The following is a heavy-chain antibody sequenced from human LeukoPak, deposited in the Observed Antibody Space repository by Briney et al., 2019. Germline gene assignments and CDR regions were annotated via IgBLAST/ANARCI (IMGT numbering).Heavy chain of an antibody. J-gene: IGHJ5*02. CDR3: ARRSKLVSSATWRWFGP. Sequence: ASVKVSCKASGYSFNMYGISWLRKAPGQGLEWMGWIRSDNGNADYAQKFQGRVSMTTDPSTRTVYMELKSLRSDDTAVYYCARRSKLVSSATWRWFGPWGQGTQVTVSS. CDR2: IRSDNGNA. CDR1: GYSFNMYG. V-gene: IGHV1-18*04. D-gene: IGHD6-19*01.